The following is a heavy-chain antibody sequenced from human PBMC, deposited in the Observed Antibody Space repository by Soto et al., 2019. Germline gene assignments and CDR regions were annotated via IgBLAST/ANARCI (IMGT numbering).Heavy chain of an antibody. J-gene: IGHJ4*02. CDR3: ATTFEAIAAAGSFDY. V-gene: IGHV1-18*01. CDR1: GYTFTSYG. Sequence: ASVKVSCKASGYTFTSYGISWVRQAPGQGLEWMGWIGAYNGNTNYAQKLQGRVTMTTDTSTSTAYMELRSLRSEDTAVYYCATTFEAIAAAGSFDYWGQGTLVTVSS. CDR2: IGAYNGNT. D-gene: IGHD6-13*01.